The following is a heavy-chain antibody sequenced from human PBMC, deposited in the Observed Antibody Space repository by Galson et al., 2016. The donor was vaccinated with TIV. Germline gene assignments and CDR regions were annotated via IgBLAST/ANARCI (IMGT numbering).Heavy chain of an antibody. CDR3: ARVATFVDAFDF. D-gene: IGHD5-12*01. CDR2: ISPSGTI. V-gene: IGHV3-48*03. Sequence: SLRLSCAGSGFTFSSYEVNWVRQAPGKGLEWISYISPSGTIYYADSVKGRFTISRDNAKNSLFLQMNSLRAEDTAVYFCARVATFVDAFDFWGQGTVVTVS. J-gene: IGHJ3*01. CDR1: GFTFSSYE.